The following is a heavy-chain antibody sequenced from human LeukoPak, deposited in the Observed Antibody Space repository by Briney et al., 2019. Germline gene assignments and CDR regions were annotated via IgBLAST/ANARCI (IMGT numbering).Heavy chain of an antibody. CDR3: AKAEGVSGSLYHGDY. CDR1: GFTFSVYG. Sequence: PGGPLGLSCAASGFTFSVYGMHWVRQAPGKGLEWVAVISHDGNNKYYEDSVKGRFSISRDNSKNTLYLQMNSLRAEDTAIYYCAKAEGVSGSLYHGDYWGQGTLVTVSS. V-gene: IGHV3-30*18. D-gene: IGHD3-10*01. CDR2: ISHDGNNK. J-gene: IGHJ4*02.